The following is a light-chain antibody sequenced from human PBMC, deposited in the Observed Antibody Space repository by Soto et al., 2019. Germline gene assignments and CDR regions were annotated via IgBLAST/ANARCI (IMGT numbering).Light chain of an antibody. Sequence: EIVLTQSPATLSLSPGERATLSCRASQSVSSYLAWYQQKPGQAPRLLIYDASNRATGIPARFSGSGSGTVFTLTIGSLEPADFAVYYCQPRSFTFGPGTKVDIK. CDR3: QPRSFT. V-gene: IGKV3-11*01. CDR2: DAS. CDR1: QSVSSY. J-gene: IGKJ3*01.